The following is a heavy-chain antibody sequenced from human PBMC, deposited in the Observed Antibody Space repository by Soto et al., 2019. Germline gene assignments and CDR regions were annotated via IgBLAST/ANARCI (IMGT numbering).Heavy chain of an antibody. CDR3: ARVVQWLALSMDV. V-gene: IGHV3-21*01. Sequence: EVQLVESGGGLVKPGGSLRLSCAASGFTFSSYSMNWVRQAPGKGLEWVSSISSSSSYIYYADSVKGRFTISRDNAKNSLYLQMNRLRAEDTAVYYCARVVQWLALSMDVWGKGTTVTVSS. D-gene: IGHD3-22*01. CDR2: ISSSSSYI. J-gene: IGHJ6*03. CDR1: GFTFSSYS.